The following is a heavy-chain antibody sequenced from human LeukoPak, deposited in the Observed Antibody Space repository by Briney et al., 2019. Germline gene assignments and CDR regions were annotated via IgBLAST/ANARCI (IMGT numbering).Heavy chain of an antibody. J-gene: IGHJ4*02. CDR3: ARARDLGRIFDY. D-gene: IGHD7-27*01. Sequence: ASVKVSCKASGYTFTSYAMHWVRQAPGQRLEWMGWINAGNGNTKYSQKFQGRVTITRDTSASTAYMELSSLRSEDTAVYYCARARDLGRIFDYWGRGTLVTVSS. CDR1: GYTFTSYA. CDR2: INAGNGNT. V-gene: IGHV1-3*01.